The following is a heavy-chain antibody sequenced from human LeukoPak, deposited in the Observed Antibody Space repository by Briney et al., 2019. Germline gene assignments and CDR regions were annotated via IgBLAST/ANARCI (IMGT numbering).Heavy chain of an antibody. CDR3: ARDSSGR. D-gene: IGHD3-10*01. CDR2: ISSSSSYI. CDR1: GFTFSSNS. J-gene: IGHJ3*01. V-gene: IGHV3-21*01. Sequence: PGGSLRLSCAASGFTFSSNSMNWVRQAPGKGVEWVSSISSSSSYIYYADSVKGRFTISRDNAKNSPYLQMNGLRAEDTAVYYCARDSSGRWGQGTMVTASS.